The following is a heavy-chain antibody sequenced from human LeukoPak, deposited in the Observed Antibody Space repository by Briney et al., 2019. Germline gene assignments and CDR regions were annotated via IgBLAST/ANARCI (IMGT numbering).Heavy chain of an antibody. V-gene: IGHV3-48*01. J-gene: IGHJ6*03. CDR3: AREGYDFWGVYMDV. CDR1: RFTFSSYS. CDR2: ISSSSTI. D-gene: IGHD3-3*01. Sequence: GGSLRLSCAASRFTFSSYSMNWVRQAPGKGLEWVSYISSSSTIYYADSVKGRFTISRDNAKNSLYLQMNSLRAEDTAVYYCAREGYDFWGVYMDVWGKGTTVTVSS.